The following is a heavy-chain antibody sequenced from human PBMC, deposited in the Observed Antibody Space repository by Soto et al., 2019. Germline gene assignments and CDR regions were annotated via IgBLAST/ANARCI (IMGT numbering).Heavy chain of an antibody. V-gene: IGHV4-39*01. CDR3: ARLVVTEAGGGDFDY. J-gene: IGHJ4*02. CDR2: IYYSGST. Sequence: SETLSLTCTVSGGSISSSSYYWGWIRQPPGKGLEWIGSIYYSGSTYYNPSLKSRVTISVDTSKNQFSLKLGSVTAADTAVYYCARLVVTEAGGGDFDYWGQGTLVTVSS. D-gene: IGHD2-2*01. CDR1: GGSISSSSYY.